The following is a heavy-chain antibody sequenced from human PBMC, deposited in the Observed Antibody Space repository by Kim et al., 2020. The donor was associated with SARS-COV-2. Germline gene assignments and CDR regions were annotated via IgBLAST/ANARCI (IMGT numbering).Heavy chain of an antibody. CDR3: ARGSIKGRVYYYYYGMDV. J-gene: IGHJ6*02. V-gene: IGHV3-30*01. Sequence: TGRFTISRDNTKSSLYLQMNSLRSEDTAVYYCARGSIKGRVYYYYYGMDVWGQGATVTVSS.